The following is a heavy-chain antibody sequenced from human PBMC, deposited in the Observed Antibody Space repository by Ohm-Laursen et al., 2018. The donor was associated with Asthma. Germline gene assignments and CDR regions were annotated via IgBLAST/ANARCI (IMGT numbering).Heavy chain of an antibody. CDR3: ASYGDSSDY. V-gene: IGHV3-23*01. J-gene: IGHJ4*02. D-gene: IGHD4-17*01. CDR1: GFTFSSYA. Sequence: GSLRLSCTASGFTFSSYAMSWVRQGPGEGLVWISHIFPHGRHTNYADSVKGRFTISRENAKNSLYLQMNSLRAEDTAVYYCASYGDSSDYWGQGTLVTVSS. CDR2: IFPHGRHT.